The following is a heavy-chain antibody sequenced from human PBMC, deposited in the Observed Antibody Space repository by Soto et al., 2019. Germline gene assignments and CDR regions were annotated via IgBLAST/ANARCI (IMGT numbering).Heavy chain of an antibody. V-gene: IGHV3-7*02. D-gene: IGHD3-22*01. Sequence: GGSLRLSCAASGFTFSSHWMSWVRQAPGKGLEWVANIKPDGSNKYYADSVKGRFTISRDNSKNTLYLQMNSLRAEDTAVYYCARVPVVVVPAASEYYDSSGYRLVVGAIDYWGQGTLVTVSS. CDR3: ARVPVVVVPAASEYYDSSGYRLVVGAIDY. CDR1: GFTFSSHW. J-gene: IGHJ4*02. CDR2: IKPDGSNK.